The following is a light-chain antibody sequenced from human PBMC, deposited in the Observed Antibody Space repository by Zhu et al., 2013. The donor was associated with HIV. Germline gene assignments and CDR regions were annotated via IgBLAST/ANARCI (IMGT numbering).Light chain of an antibody. CDR2: AAS. CDR1: QSILRY. J-gene: IGKJ3*01. Sequence: DIQMTQSPSSLSASVGDRVTITCRASQSILRYLNWYQKKPGKAPILLIYAASTLQNGVPPRFNGSGSGTDFTLTISGLRPEDFATYYCQHVNDNPAFGPGTTVDV. CDR3: QHVNDNPA. V-gene: IGKV1-39*01.